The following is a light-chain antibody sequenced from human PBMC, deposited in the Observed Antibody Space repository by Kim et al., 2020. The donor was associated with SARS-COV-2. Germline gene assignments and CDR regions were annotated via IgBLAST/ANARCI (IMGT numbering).Light chain of an antibody. CDR3: QQYGSSPYT. Sequence: EIVLTQSPATLSLSPGERATLSCRATQSVSTFLAWYQQKPGQAPSLLIYDASNRATGVPARFSGSGSGTDFTLTISRLEPEDFAVYYCQQYGSSPYTFGQGTKLEI. V-gene: IGKV3-20*01. J-gene: IGKJ2*01. CDR2: DAS. CDR1: QSVSTF.